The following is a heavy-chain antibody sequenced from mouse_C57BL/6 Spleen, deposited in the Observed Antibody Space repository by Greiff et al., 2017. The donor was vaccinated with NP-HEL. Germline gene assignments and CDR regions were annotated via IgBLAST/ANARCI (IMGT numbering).Heavy chain of an antibody. V-gene: IGHV1-52*01. CDR2: IDPSDSET. D-gene: IGHD1-1*01. CDR1: GYTFTSYW. Sequence: QVQLQQPGAELVRPGSSVKLSCKASGYTFTSYWMHWVKQRPIQGLEWIGNIDPSDSETHYNQKFKDKATLTVDKSSSTAYMQLSSLTSEDSAVYYCARRGSSPGGFDVWGTGTTVTVSS. J-gene: IGHJ1*03. CDR3: ARRGSSPGGFDV.